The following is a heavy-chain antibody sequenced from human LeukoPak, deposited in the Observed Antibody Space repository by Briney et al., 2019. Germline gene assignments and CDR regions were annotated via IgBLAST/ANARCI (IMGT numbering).Heavy chain of an antibody. J-gene: IGHJ4*02. V-gene: IGHV4-39*01. CDR2: IYYSGNT. CDR3: ARGEDVAAAGIDY. CDR1: GGSVSSVSHY. D-gene: IGHD6-13*01. Sequence: PSETLSLTCIVSGGSVSSVSHYWAWIRQPPGMGLEWIGSIYYSGNTYYNPSLKSRVTISVDTSKNQFSLKLSSVTATDTAVYYCARGEDVAAAGIDYWGQGNLVTVPS.